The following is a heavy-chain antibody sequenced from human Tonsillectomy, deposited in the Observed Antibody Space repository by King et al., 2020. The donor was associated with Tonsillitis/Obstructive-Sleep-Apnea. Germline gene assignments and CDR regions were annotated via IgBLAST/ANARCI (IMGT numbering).Heavy chain of an antibody. Sequence: VQLQESGPGLVKPSGTLSLTCAVSGGSISSSNWWSWVRQPPGKGLEGCGEIYHSGSTNYNPSLKSRVTRSVDKSKNQFSLKLSSVTAADTAVYYCASEIAVAVGGWFDPWGQGTLVTVSS. J-gene: IGHJ5*02. V-gene: IGHV4-4*02. CDR2: IYHSGST. D-gene: IGHD6-19*01. CDR1: GGSISSSNW. CDR3: ASEIAVAVGGWFDP.